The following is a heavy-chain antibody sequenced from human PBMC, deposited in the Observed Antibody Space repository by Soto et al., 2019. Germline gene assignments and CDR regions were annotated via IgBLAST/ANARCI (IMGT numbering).Heavy chain of an antibody. CDR1: GFTLRTYT. J-gene: IGHJ4*01. CDR2: ISISSSDR. V-gene: IGHV3-21*06. CDR3: VRGMNPLF. Sequence: GGSLRLSCAASGFTLRTYTMHWVRQAPGKGLEWVSSISISSSDRYYADSVRSRFTITRDNAKNALYLQMNSLRADDTAVYFCVRGMNPLFGGQGTLVTVSS.